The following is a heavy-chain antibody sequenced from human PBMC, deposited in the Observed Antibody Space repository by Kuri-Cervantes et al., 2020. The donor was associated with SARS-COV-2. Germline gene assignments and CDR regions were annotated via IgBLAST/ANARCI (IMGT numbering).Heavy chain of an antibody. CDR1: GFTFSSYW. J-gene: IGHJ3*01. CDR2: INSDGSST. CDR3: ARAGERYYDFWSGHLPNDAVDV. D-gene: IGHD3-3*01. Sequence: GGSLRLSCAASGFTFSSYWMHWVRQAPGKGLVWVSRINSDGSSTSYADSVKGRFTISRDNAKNTLYLQMNSLRAEDTAVYYCARAGERYYDFWSGHLPNDAVDVWGRGTMVTVSS. V-gene: IGHV3-74*01.